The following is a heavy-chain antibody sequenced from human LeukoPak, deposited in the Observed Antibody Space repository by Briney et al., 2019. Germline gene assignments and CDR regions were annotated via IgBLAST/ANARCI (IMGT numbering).Heavy chain of an antibody. CDR3: ARHEAYYYDSSGYPSIGYFDY. V-gene: IGHV4-39*01. Sequence: SETLSLTCTVSGGSTSSSSYYWGWIRQPPGKGLEWIGSIYYSGSTYYNPSLKSRVTISVDTSKNQLSLKLSSVTAADTAVYYCARHEAYYYDSSGYPSIGYFDYWGQGTLVTVSS. J-gene: IGHJ4*02. CDR2: IYYSGST. CDR1: GGSTSSSSYY. D-gene: IGHD3-22*01.